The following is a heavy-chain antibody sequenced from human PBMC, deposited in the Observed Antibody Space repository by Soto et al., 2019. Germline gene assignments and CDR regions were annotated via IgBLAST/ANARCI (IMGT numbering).Heavy chain of an antibody. CDR1: GFTFSSYA. Sequence: QVQLVESGGGVVQPGRSLRLSCAASGFTFSSYAMHWVRQVPGKGLEWVAVISYDGSNKYYAASVKGRFTISRDNSKNTLYLQMNSLKTEDTAVYYCARPLWRDDYNWRYFDLWGRGTLVTVSS. CDR3: ARPLWRDDYNWRYFDL. D-gene: IGHD4-4*01. V-gene: IGHV3-30-3*01. J-gene: IGHJ2*01. CDR2: ISYDGSNK.